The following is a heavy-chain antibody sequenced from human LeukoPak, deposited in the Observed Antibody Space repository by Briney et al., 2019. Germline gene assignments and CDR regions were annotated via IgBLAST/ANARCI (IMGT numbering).Heavy chain of an antibody. CDR3: ARGRMTTMTFFDC. Sequence: GGSLILSCAASGFNFNTYSMNWVRQAPGKGLECVSHISSSSSTTYYADSVKGRFTISRDNAKNSLYLQMNSLRDEDTAVYYCARGRMTTMTFFDCWGQGSLVTVSS. D-gene: IGHD4-17*01. CDR2: ISSSSSTT. J-gene: IGHJ4*02. V-gene: IGHV3-48*02. CDR1: GFNFNTYS.